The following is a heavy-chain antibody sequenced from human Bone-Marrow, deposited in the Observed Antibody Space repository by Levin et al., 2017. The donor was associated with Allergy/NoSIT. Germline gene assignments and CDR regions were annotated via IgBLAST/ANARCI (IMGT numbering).Heavy chain of an antibody. Sequence: GGSLRLSCAASGFTFSNYVMSWVRQAPGKGLEWVSVISGSGESTYYADSVKGRFTISRDNSKSTLFLQMNSLRAEDTAVYSCAKSFGGSWFTIFFDFWGQGTLVTASS. D-gene: IGHD6-13*01. CDR2: ISGSGEST. CDR1: GFTFSNYV. CDR3: AKSFGGSWFTIFFDF. J-gene: IGHJ4*02. V-gene: IGHV3-23*01.